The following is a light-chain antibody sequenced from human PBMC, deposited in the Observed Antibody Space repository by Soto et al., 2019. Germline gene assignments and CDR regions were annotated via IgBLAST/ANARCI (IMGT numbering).Light chain of an antibody. CDR2: KNN. J-gene: IGLJ1*01. V-gene: IGLV1-44*01. CDR3: AAWDDSLNGYV. CDR1: SSNIGSNT. Sequence: QSVLTQPPSASGAPGQRVTISCSGSSSNIGSNTVNWYQQLPGTAPKLLIYKNNQRPSGLPDRFSGSKSGTSASLAISGLQSEDGADYYCAAWDDSLNGYVFGTGTKVTVL.